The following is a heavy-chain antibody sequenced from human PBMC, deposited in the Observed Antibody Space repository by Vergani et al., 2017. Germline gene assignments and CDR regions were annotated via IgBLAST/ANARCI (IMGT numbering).Heavy chain of an antibody. D-gene: IGHD3-22*01. CDR2: IIPIFGTA. Sequence: QVQLVESGGGVVQPGGSLRLSCAASGFTFTSYAMHWVRQAPGQRLEWMGRIIPIFGTANYAQKFQGRVTITADESTSTAYMKLSAVTAADTAVYYCARDTLVVDSNWFDPWGQGTLVTVSS. V-gene: IGHV1-69*18. CDR1: GFTFTSYA. J-gene: IGHJ5*02. CDR3: ARDTLVVDSNWFDP.